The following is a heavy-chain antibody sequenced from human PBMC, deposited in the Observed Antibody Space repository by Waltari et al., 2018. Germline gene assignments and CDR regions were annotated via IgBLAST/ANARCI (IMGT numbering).Heavy chain of an antibody. CDR2: VSQDGGSK. Sequence: QVQLVESGGGVVQPGRSLRLSCEASGFTFSSHAMHWVRQAPGKWLEWVAVVSQDGGSKYYADSVKGRFTISRDNSKNTVYLQMNSLRNEDTAVYYCARDHYDSRGYLFDSWGQGTLVTVSS. CDR3: ARDHYDSRGYLFDS. D-gene: IGHD3-22*01. V-gene: IGHV3-30-3*01. J-gene: IGHJ4*02. CDR1: GFTFSSHA.